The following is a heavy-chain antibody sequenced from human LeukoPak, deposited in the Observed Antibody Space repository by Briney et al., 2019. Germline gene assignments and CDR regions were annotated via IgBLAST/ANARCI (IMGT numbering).Heavy chain of an antibody. Sequence: PGGSLRLSCAASGFTFSGYAMSWVRQAPGKGLEWVSAISGSGGSTYYADSVKGRFTISRDNSKNTLYLQMNSLRAEDTAVYYCANILYGSGSYERTDYWGQGTLVTVSS. CDR2: ISGSGGST. J-gene: IGHJ4*02. CDR3: ANILYGSGSYERTDY. V-gene: IGHV3-23*01. CDR1: GFTFSGYA. D-gene: IGHD3-10*01.